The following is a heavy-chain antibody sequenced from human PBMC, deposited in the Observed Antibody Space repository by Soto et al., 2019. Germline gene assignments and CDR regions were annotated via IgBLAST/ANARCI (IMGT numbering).Heavy chain of an antibody. CDR1: GGPTYGGGYS. D-gene: IGHD5-18*01. CDR2: FHYSGSP. V-gene: IGHV4-30-2*06. Sequence: PSETLSLTCAVSGGPTYGGGYSWSWIRQSPGKGLEWIGYFHYSGSPYYNPSLKSRVTISLDRSKNQFSLKLSSVTAADTAVYYCASGYVDTSMVDFWGPGTMVTV. CDR3: ASGYVDTSMVDF. J-gene: IGHJ3*01.